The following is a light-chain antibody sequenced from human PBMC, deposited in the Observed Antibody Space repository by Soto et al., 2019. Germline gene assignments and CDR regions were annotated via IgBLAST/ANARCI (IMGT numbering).Light chain of an antibody. V-gene: IGLV1-44*01. Sequence: SVLTQPPSASGIPGQRVTISCSGSNSNIGRRTVNWYQQLPGTAPKLLMYSNNQRPSGVPDRLSGSKYGTSASLAISGLQSEDEAADYCTAWDASMNGYVFGAGTKLTVL. J-gene: IGLJ1*01. CDR3: TAWDASMNGYV. CDR2: SNN. CDR1: NSNIGRRT.